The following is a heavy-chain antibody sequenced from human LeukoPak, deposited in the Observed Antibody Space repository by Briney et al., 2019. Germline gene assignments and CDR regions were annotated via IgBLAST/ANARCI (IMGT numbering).Heavy chain of an antibody. CDR2: ISPSGLTI. D-gene: IGHD6-19*01. CDR1: GFIFSDYY. J-gene: IGHJ4*02. V-gene: IGHV3-11*01. Sequence: GGSLTLSCAASGFIFSDYYMSWIRQAPGKGLEWVSYISPSGLTIYYADSVRGRFTISRDNAKNSLSLQMNSLRAEDTAVYFCARSIAVAEPFDHWGQGTLVRVSS. CDR3: ARSIAVAEPFDH.